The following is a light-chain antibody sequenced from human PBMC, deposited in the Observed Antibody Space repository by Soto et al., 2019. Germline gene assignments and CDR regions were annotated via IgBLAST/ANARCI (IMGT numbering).Light chain of an antibody. Sequence: DIQMTQSPSSVSASVGDRVTITCRASQGISSWLAWYQQKPGKAPKLLIYDASSLESGVPSRFSSSGSGTDFTLTISCLQSEDFATYYCQQYYSYPITFGQGTRLEIK. CDR3: QQYYSYPIT. J-gene: IGKJ5*01. CDR1: QGISSW. V-gene: IGKV1-12*01. CDR2: DAS.